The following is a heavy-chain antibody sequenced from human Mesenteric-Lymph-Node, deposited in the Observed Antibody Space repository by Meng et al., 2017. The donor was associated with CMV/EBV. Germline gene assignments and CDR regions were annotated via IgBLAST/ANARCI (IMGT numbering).Heavy chain of an antibody. Sequence: GSLRLSCTVSGYSISSGYYWGWIRQPPGKGLEWIGTIYHSVSTYYNPSLKSRVTISVDTSKNQFSLKLSSVTAADTAVYYCARGRGGGFTVITMNRPWFDPWGQGTLVTVSS. CDR1: GYSISSGYY. D-gene: IGHD3-22*01. CDR2: IYHSVST. CDR3: ARGRGGGFTVITMNRPWFDP. V-gene: IGHV4-38-2*02. J-gene: IGHJ5*02.